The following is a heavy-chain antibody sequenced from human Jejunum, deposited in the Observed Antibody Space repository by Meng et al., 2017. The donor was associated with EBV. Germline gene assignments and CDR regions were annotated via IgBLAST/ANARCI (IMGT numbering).Heavy chain of an antibody. D-gene: IGHD2-21*02. CDR3: VRGGDYCLVY. CDR1: GDSINSRNW. J-gene: IGHJ4*02. Sequence: QVQLQWSGPGLLKPSGTLSLTGAASGDSINSRNWWSGVRQSPGRGLEWIGEIYYSGSTNYNPSLKSRVTILVDRSENHFSLHLSSVTAADTAVYYCVRGGDYCLVYWGQGTLVTVSS. CDR2: IYYSGST. V-gene: IGHV4-4*02.